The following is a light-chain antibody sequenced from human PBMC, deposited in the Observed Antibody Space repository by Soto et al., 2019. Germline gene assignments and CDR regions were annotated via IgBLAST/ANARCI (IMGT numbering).Light chain of an antibody. Sequence: DIQMTQSPSTLSASVGDRVTITCRASQSISSWLAWYQQKPGKAPKLLIYKASSLESGVRSRFSGSGSGTEFTLTISSLQPDDFATYYCQQYNSYLWTFGQGTKVEIK. V-gene: IGKV1-5*03. CDR1: QSISSW. J-gene: IGKJ1*01. CDR3: QQYNSYLWT. CDR2: KAS.